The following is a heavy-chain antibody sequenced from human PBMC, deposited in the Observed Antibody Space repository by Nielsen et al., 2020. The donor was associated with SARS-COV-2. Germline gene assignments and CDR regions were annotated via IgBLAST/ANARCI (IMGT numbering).Heavy chain of an antibody. J-gene: IGHJ4*02. V-gene: IGHV4-39*07. Sequence: SETLSLTCAVSGGSISSGGYSWSRIRQPPGKGLEWIGSIYHSGSTYYNPSLKSRVTISVDTSKNQFSLKLSSVTAADTAVYYCARVPLGYDSSGYYSGFDYWGQGTLVTVSS. CDR1: GGSISSGGYS. CDR2: IYHSGST. D-gene: IGHD3-22*01. CDR3: ARVPLGYDSSGYYSGFDY.